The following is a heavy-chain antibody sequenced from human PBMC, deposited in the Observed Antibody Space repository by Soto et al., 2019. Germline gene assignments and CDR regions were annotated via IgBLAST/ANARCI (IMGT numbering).Heavy chain of an antibody. Sequence: QVQLVQSGAEVKKPGASVRVSCKASGYALSSYHMHWVRQAPGQGLEWMGIINPSGVSTAYAQRFQGRLTVTRDTSTSTVYMELSGLRSEDTAVYYCARALPRSSGYAYGALDYLGQGTLVTVSP. CDR2: INPSGVST. J-gene: IGHJ4*02. D-gene: IGHD5-18*01. CDR1: GYALSSYH. CDR3: ARALPRSSGYAYGALDY. V-gene: IGHV1-46*01.